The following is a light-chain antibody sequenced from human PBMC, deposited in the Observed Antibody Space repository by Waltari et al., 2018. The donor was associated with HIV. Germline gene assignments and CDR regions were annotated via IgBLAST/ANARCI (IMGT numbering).Light chain of an antibody. CDR3: QQYGTLVS. CDR2: GAS. CDR1: ESVSSTY. Sequence: EIVLTQSPGTLSLSPGERATLSCRASESVSSTYLAWYQQKPGQAPRLLIYGASGRATGIPDRFSGSGSGTDFTLTVSRLEPEDFAMYYCQQYGTLVSFGQGTKVEIK. V-gene: IGKV3-20*01. J-gene: IGKJ1*01.